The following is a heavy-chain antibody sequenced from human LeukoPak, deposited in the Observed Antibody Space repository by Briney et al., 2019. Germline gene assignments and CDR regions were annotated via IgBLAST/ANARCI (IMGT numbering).Heavy chain of an antibody. J-gene: IGHJ4*02. V-gene: IGHV1-69*05. CDR1: GGTFSNYG. Sequence: SVKVSCKASGGTFSNYGITWVRQAPGQGLEWMGRIIPIFGTTNYAQKFQGRVTITTDESTSTAYMELSSLRSEDTAVYYCARDRGAGFDYWGQGTLVTVSS. D-gene: IGHD3-10*01. CDR2: IIPIFGTT. CDR3: ARDRGAGFDY.